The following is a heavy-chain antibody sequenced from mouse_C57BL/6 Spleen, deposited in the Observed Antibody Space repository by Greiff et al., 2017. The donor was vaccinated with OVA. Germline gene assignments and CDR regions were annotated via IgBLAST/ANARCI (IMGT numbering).Heavy chain of an antibody. D-gene: IGHD1-1*01. CDR2: ISDGGSYT. Sequence: EVKLVESGGGLVKPGGSLKLSCAASGFTFSSYAMSWVRQTPEKRLEWVATISDGGSYTYYPDNVKGRFTISRDNAKNNLYLQMSHLKSEDTAMYYCARDDTTVVDYFDYWGQGTTLTVSS. J-gene: IGHJ2*01. V-gene: IGHV5-4*01. CDR3: ARDDTTVVDYFDY. CDR1: GFTFSSYA.